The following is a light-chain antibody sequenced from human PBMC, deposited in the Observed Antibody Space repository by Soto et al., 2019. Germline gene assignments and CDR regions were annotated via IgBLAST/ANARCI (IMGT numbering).Light chain of an antibody. CDR2: EVT. V-gene: IGLV2-8*01. CDR3: ASYASTKLFV. J-gene: IGLJ1*01. CDR1: SSDVGFYNF. Sequence: QSVLTQPPSASGSPGQSLTISCTGTSSDVGFYNFVSWYQQRPGKAPKLVIYEVTKRPSGVPDRFSGSKSGSTASLTVSGLQADDEADYYCASYASTKLFVFGSGTKVTVL.